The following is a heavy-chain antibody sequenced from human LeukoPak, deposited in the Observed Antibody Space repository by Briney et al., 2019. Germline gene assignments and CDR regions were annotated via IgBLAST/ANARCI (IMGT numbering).Heavy chain of an antibody. CDR1: GGSISSGDYY. V-gene: IGHV4-30-4*01. CDR3: ARGRSYWSVVVAATGGWFDP. J-gene: IGHJ5*02. Sequence: PSETLSLTCTASGGSISSGDYYWSWIRQPPGKGLEWIGYVYYSGSTYYNPSLKSRVTISVDTSKNQFSLKLSSVTAADTAVYYCARGRSYWSVVVAATGGWFDPWGQGTLVTVSS. D-gene: IGHD2-15*01. CDR2: VYYSGST.